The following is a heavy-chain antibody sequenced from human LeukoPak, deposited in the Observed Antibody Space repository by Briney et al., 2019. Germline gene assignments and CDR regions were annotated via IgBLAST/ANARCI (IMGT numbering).Heavy chain of an antibody. CDR1: GFTFSSYA. Sequence: PGGSLRLSCAASGFTFSSYAMSWVRQAPGKGLEWVSDISGSGGSTYYADSVKGRFTISRDNAKNTLYLQMNSLRAEDWDVYYCAKDRPKKNTVTTLFDYWGQGTLVTVSS. D-gene: IGHD4-17*01. CDR2: ISGSGGST. CDR3: AKDRPKKNTVTTLFDY. J-gene: IGHJ4*02. V-gene: IGHV3-23*01.